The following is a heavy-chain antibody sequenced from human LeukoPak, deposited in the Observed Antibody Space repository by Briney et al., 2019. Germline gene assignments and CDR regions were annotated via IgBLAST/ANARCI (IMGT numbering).Heavy chain of an antibody. CDR1: GGTFSSYA. V-gene: IGHV1-69*04. CDR2: IIPILGIA. CDR3: ASRKGSGSYEYYFDY. D-gene: IGHD1-26*01. J-gene: IGHJ4*02. Sequence: SVKVSCKASGGTFSSYAISWVRQAPGQGLEWMGRIIPILGIANYAQRFQGRVTITADKSTSTAYMELSSLRSEDTAVYYCASRKGSGSYEYYFDYWGQGTLVTVSS.